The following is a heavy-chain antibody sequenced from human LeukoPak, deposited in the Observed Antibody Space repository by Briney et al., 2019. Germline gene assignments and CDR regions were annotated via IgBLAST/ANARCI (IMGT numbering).Heavy chain of an antibody. CDR3: ASWAGNTQSDSWSGPFDY. Sequence: GSLRPSCAALGFTFSNFSLNWVRQAPGKGVGWGSFISDSGRTTFYADSVKGRFTISRDNAKNSLYLQMSSLRVEDTAVYYCASWAGNTQSDSWSGPFDYWGQGTLVTVSS. J-gene: IGHJ4*02. CDR1: GFTFSNFS. D-gene: IGHD3-3*01. CDR2: ISDSGRTT. V-gene: IGHV3-48*04.